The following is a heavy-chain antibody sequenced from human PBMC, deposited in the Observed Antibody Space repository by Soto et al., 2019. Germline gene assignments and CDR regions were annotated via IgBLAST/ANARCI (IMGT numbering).Heavy chain of an antibody. CDR2: ISSSSSYI. V-gene: IGHV3-21*01. Sequence: PGGSLRLSCAASGFTFSSYSMNWVRQAPGKGLEWVSSISSSSSYIYYADSVKGRFTISRDNAKNSLYLQMNSLRAEDTAVYYCARGRHINSGSYLGALYAFDIWGQGTMVTVSS. D-gene: IGHD1-26*01. CDR3: ARGRHINSGSYLGALYAFDI. J-gene: IGHJ3*02. CDR1: GFTFSSYS.